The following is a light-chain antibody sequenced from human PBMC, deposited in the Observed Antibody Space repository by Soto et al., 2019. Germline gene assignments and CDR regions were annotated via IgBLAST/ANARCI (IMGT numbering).Light chain of an antibody. CDR2: EVT. V-gene: IGLV2-8*01. Sequence: QSALTQPPSASGSPGQSVTISCTGTSSDVGGYNYVSWYQHHPGKAPKLIIYEVTKRPSGVPDRFSGSKSGNTASLTVSGLQAEDEADYYCSSDGGSKVFGGGTKVTVL. J-gene: IGLJ2*01. CDR3: SSDGGSKV. CDR1: SSDVGGYNY.